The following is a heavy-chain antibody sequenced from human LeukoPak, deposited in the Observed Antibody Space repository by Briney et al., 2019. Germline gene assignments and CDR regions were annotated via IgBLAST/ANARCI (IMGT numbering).Heavy chain of an antibody. Sequence: PGGSLRLSCAASGFTFSSYAMGWVRQAPGKGLEWVSYISSSGSTIYYADSVKGRFTISRDNAKNSLYLQMNSLRAEDTAVYYCARPSPPSLMAPDYWGQGTLVTVSS. CDR2: ISSSGSTI. J-gene: IGHJ4*02. CDR3: ARPSPPSLMAPDY. V-gene: IGHV3-48*03. CDR1: GFTFSSYA. D-gene: IGHD2-8*01.